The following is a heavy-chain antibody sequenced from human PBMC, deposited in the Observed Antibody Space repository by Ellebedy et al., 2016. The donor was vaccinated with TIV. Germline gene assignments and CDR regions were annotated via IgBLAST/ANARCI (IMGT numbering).Heavy chain of an antibody. CDR1: GFTFSNYE. V-gene: IGHV3-48*03. J-gene: IGHJ4*02. D-gene: IGHD3-22*01. Sequence: PGGSLRLSFAASGFTFSNYEMNWVRQAPGKGLEWVSYISSSGSTIYYADSVKGRFTISRDNAKNSLYLQMSSLRAEDTAVYYCARGYDSSGYLDYWGQGTLVTVSS. CDR2: ISSSGSTI. CDR3: ARGYDSSGYLDY.